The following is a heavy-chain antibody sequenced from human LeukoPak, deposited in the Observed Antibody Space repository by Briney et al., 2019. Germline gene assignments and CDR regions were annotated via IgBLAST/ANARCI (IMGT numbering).Heavy chain of an antibody. V-gene: IGHV1-18*01. J-gene: IGHJ4*02. Sequence: ASVKVSCKGSGYIFKNYGISWVRQAPGQGLEWMGWISAYNGNTNYAQKLQGRVTMTTDTSTSTAYMELRSLRSDDTAVYYCARAKQWLGYFDYWGQGTLVTVSS. CDR3: ARAKQWLGYFDY. CDR2: ISAYNGNT. D-gene: IGHD6-19*01. CDR1: GYIFKNYG.